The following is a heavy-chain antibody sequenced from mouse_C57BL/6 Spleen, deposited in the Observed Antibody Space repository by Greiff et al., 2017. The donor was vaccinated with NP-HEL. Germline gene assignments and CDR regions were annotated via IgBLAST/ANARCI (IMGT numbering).Heavy chain of an antibody. V-gene: IGHV1-55*01. CDR1: GYTFTSYW. CDR2: IYPGSGST. J-gene: IGHJ1*03. CDR3: ARRFITTVVGTFDV. Sequence: QVQLQQPGAELVKPGASVKMSCKASGYTFTSYWITWVKQRPGQGLEWIGDIYPGSGSTNYNEKFKSKATLTVDTSSSTAYMQLSSLTSEDSAVYYCARRFITTVVGTFDVWGTGTTVTVSS. D-gene: IGHD1-1*01.